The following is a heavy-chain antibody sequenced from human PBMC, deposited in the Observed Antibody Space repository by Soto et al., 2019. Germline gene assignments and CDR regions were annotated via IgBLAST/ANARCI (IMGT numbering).Heavy chain of an antibody. CDR2: ISGSGGST. Sequence: GGSLRLSCAASGFTFSSYAMSWVRQAPGKGLEWVSAISGSGGSTYYADSVKGRFTISRDNSKNTLYLQMNSLRAEDTAVYYCAKDAPTPSVLMVYAIQLGAFDIWGQGTMVTVSS. V-gene: IGHV3-23*01. J-gene: IGHJ3*02. D-gene: IGHD2-8*01. CDR1: GFTFSSYA. CDR3: AKDAPTPSVLMVYAIQLGAFDI.